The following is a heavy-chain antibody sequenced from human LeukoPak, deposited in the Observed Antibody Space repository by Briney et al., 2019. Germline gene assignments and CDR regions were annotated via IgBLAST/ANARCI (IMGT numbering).Heavy chain of an antibody. V-gene: IGHV1-69*04. J-gene: IGHJ5*02. D-gene: IGHD5-18*01. CDR1: GGTFSNYA. Sequence: GASVKVSCKASGGTFSNYATSWVRQAPGQGLEWMGRIIPVVDMADYAQRFQGRVTITADKSTSTAYMELSGLTSEDTAVYYCARRDSGSSYGFVHWGQGTLVTVSS. CDR2: IIPVVDMA. CDR3: ARRDSGSSYGFVH.